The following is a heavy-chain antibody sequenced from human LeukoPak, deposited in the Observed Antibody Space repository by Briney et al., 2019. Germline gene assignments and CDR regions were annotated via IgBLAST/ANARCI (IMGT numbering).Heavy chain of an antibody. D-gene: IGHD3-22*01. V-gene: IGHV1-69*13. CDR1: GGTFSSYA. Sequence: SVKVSCKASGGTFSSYAISLVRQAPGQGLEWMGGIIPIFGTANYAQKFQGRVTITADESTSTAYMELSSLRSEDTAVYYCATYYYDSSGYYVSDYWGQGTLVTVSS. CDR2: IIPIFGTA. J-gene: IGHJ4*02. CDR3: ATYYYDSSGYYVSDY.